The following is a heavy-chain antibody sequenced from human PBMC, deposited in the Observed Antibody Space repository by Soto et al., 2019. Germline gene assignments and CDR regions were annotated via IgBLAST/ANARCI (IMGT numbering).Heavy chain of an antibody. CDR2: IYYSGST. Sequence: PSETLSLTCTVSGGSISSGGYYWSWIRQHPGKGLEWIGYIYYSGSTYYNPSLKSRVTISVDTSKNQFSLKLSSVTAADTAVYYCARDLHYGAGTFDIWGQGTMVTVSS. CDR3: ARDLHYGAGTFDI. J-gene: IGHJ3*02. CDR1: GGSISSGGYY. V-gene: IGHV4-31*03. D-gene: IGHD4-17*01.